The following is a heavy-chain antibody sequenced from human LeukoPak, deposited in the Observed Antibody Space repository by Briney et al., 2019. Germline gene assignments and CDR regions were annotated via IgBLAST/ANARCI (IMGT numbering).Heavy chain of an antibody. D-gene: IGHD4-17*01. Sequence: PGGSLRLSCAASGFTFSSYGMHWVRQAPGKGLEWVAVIWYDGSNKYYADSVKGRFTISRDNSKNTLYLQMNSLRVEDTAVYYCARVMTTVTNYYYYGMDVWGQGTTVTVSS. CDR1: GFTFSSYG. J-gene: IGHJ6*02. V-gene: IGHV3-33*01. CDR2: IWYDGSNK. CDR3: ARVMTTVTNYYYYGMDV.